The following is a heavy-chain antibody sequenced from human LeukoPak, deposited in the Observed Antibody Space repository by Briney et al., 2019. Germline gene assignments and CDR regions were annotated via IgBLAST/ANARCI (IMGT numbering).Heavy chain of an antibody. J-gene: IGHJ4*02. CDR3: AKEYTGTFSPFPSYFDN. D-gene: IGHD1-26*01. CDR2: ITGSGGRT. CDR1: GFTFSSYA. Sequence: PGGSLGLSCAASGFTFSSYAMNWVRQAPGKGLEWVSAITGSGGRTYYADSVKGRFTISRDNSKNTLYLQMNSLRAEDTAIYYCAKEYTGTFSPFPSYFDNWGQGTLVTVSP. V-gene: IGHV3-23*01.